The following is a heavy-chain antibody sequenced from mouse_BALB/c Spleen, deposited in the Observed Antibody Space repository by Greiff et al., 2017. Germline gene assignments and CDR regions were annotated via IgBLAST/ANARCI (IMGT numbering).Heavy chain of an antibody. CDR2: ISTFYGDA. J-gene: IGHJ2*01. CDR1: GYTFTDYA. Sequence: QVQLQQSGAELVRPGVSVKISCKGSGYTFTDYAMPWVKQSHAKSLEWIGVISTFYGDASYNQKFKGKATMTVDKSSSTAYMELARLTSEDSAIYYCGRGITTGLFDYWGQGTTLTVSS. V-gene: IGHV1S137*01. CDR3: GRGITTGLFDY. D-gene: IGHD1-1*01.